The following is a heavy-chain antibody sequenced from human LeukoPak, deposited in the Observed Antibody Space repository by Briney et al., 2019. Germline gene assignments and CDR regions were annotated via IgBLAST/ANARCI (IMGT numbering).Heavy chain of an antibody. CDR3: AKGKASSWLDWFDP. D-gene: IGHD6-13*01. J-gene: IGHJ5*02. CDR2: ISGGGGST. Sequence: GGSLRLSCAASGFTISTYAMTWVRQPPGRGLEWVSAISGGGGSTYYADSVKGRFTMSRDNSKNTVYLQMNSLRAEDTAVYCCAKGKASSWLDWFDPWGQGTLVTVSS. CDR1: GFTISTYA. V-gene: IGHV3-23*01.